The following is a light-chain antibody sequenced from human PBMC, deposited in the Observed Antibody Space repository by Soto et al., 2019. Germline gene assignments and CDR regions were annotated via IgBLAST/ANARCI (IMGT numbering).Light chain of an antibody. V-gene: IGKV3-15*01. CDR2: GAS. CDR1: QTVSSN. Sequence: EIVMTQSPATLSVSPGERVTLSCRATQTVSSNLAWYQQRPGQAPRILIYGASTRATDIPARFSGSGSGTEFTLTISSLQSEDFAVYCCQQYHDWPRTFGRGTKVDIK. CDR3: QQYHDWPRT. J-gene: IGKJ1*01.